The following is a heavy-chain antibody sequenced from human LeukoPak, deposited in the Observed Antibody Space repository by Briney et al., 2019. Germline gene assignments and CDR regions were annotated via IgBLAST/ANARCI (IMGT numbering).Heavy chain of an antibody. J-gene: IGHJ1*01. CDR1: GFTFNKYA. V-gene: IGHV3-23*01. D-gene: IGHD3-22*01. CDR2: ISGSGGST. Sequence: GGSLRLSCAASGFTFNKYAMSWVRQAPGKGLEWVSAISGSGGSTYYADSVKGRFTISRDNSKNTLYLQMNSLRAEDTAVYYCAKVEDYYDSSGYSRDEYFQHWGQGTLVTVSS. CDR3: AKVEDYYDSSGYSRDEYFQH.